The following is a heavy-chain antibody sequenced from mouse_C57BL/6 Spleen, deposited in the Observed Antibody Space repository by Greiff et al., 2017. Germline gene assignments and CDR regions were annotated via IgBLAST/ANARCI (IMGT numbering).Heavy chain of an antibody. D-gene: IGHD6-1*01. CDR2: IYPRSGNT. CDR3: AREDLSWATFDY. Sequence: QVQLQQSGAELARPGASVKLSCKASGYTFTSYGISWVKQRPGQGLEGIGEIYPRSGNTYYNEKFKGKATLTADKSSSTAYMELRGLTSEDSAVYFCAREDLSWATFDYWGQGTTLTVSS. CDR1: GYTFTSYG. J-gene: IGHJ2*01. V-gene: IGHV1-81*01.